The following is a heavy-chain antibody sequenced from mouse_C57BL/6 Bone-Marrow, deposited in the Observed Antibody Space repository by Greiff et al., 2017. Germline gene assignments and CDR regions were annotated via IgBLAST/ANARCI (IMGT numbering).Heavy chain of an antibody. Sequence: QVHVKQSGAELVRPGASVKLSCKASGYTFTNYYINWVKQRPGQGLEWIARIYPGSGNTYYNEKFKGKATLTAYKSSSTAYMQLSSLTSEDSAGYFCARDLYVRNSMDYWGKGTSVTVSS. CDR3: ARDLYVRNSMDY. CDR1: GYTFTNYY. D-gene: IGHD1-1*01. V-gene: IGHV1-76*01. J-gene: IGHJ4*01. CDR2: IYPGSGNT.